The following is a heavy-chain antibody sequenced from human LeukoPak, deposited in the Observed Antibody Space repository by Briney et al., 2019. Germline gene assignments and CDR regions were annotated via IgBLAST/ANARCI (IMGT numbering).Heavy chain of an antibody. CDR2: ISAYNGNT. Sequence: GASVKVSCKASGYTFTSYGISWVRQAPGQGLEWMGWISAYNGNTNYAQKLQGRVTMTTDTSTSTAYMELRSLRSDDTAVYYCARDLPSTRYYYDSSGPWTDYWGQGTLVTVSS. V-gene: IGHV1-18*01. J-gene: IGHJ4*02. CDR1: GYTFTSYG. D-gene: IGHD3-22*01. CDR3: ARDLPSTRYYYDSSGPWTDY.